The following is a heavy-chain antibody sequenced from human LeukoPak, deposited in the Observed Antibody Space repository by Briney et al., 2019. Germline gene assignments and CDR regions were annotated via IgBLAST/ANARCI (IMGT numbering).Heavy chain of an antibody. D-gene: IGHD3-22*01. CDR2: ISSSSYI. Sequence: GGSLRLSCAASGFTFSTYAVNWVRQAPGKGLEWVSSISSSSYIYYADSVKGRFTISRDNAKNSLYLQMNSLRAEDTAVYYCARDGGYYDSLYYYYGMDVWGQGTTVTVSS. CDR1: GFTFSTYA. V-gene: IGHV3-21*01. CDR3: ARDGGYYDSLYYYYGMDV. J-gene: IGHJ6*02.